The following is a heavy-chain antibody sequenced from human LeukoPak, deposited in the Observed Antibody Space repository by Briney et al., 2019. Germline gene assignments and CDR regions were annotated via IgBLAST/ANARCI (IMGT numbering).Heavy chain of an antibody. D-gene: IGHD6-13*01. V-gene: IGHV3-23*01. CDR3: ARVLFGTAAGMDGKVGYRGKWWYYMDV. J-gene: IGHJ6*03. CDR1: GFTFSSYA. Sequence: GGSLRLSCAASGFTFSSYAMSWVRQAPGKGLEWVSAISGSGGSTYYADSVKGRFTISRDNSKNTLYLQMNSLRAEDTAVYYCARVLFGTAAGMDGKVGYRGKWWYYMDVWGKGTTVTVSS. CDR2: ISGSGGST.